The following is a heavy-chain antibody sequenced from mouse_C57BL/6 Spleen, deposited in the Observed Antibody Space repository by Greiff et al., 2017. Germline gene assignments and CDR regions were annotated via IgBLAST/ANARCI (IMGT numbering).Heavy chain of an antibody. Sequence: QVQLQQSGPGLVQPSQSLSITCTVSGFSLTSYGVHWVRQSPGKGLEWLGVIWSGGSTDYNAAFISRLSISKDNSKSQVFLKMNSLQADDTAIYYCARKDGSSFYAMDYWGQGTSVTVSS. CDR2: IWSGGST. CDR3: ARKDGSSFYAMDY. D-gene: IGHD1-1*01. CDR1: GFSLTSYG. V-gene: IGHV2-2*01. J-gene: IGHJ4*01.